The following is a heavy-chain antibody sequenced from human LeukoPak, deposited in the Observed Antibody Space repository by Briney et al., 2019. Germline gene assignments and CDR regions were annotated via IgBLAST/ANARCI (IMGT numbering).Heavy chain of an antibody. V-gene: IGHV3-73*01. CDR3: TRQTDGDMDV. CDR1: GFTFSGSA. J-gene: IGHJ6*02. Sequence: GSLKLSCAASGFTFSGSAMHWVRQASGKGLEWIGRIRSKADSYATAYAASVKGRFTISRDDSKNTAYLQMNSLKTEDTAVYYCTRQTDGDMDVWGQGTTVTVSS. CDR2: IRSKADSYAT. D-gene: IGHD3-10*01.